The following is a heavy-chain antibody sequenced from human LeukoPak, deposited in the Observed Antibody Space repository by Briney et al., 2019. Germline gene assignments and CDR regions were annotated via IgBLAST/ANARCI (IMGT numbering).Heavy chain of an antibody. D-gene: IGHD5-24*01. CDR2: IYYSGST. Sequence: SETLSLTCTVSGDSISGNYWTWIRQPPGKGLECVGYIYYSGSTNYNASLKSRVTISVDTSKDQFSLKLSSVTAADTAVYYCARLGDGDNLRYFDYWGQGTLVTVSS. CDR3: ARLGDGDNLRYFDY. V-gene: IGHV4-59*08. J-gene: IGHJ4*02. CDR1: GDSISGNY.